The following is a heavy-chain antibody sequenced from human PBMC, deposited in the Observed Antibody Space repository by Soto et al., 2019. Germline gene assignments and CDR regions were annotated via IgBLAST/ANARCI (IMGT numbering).Heavy chain of an antibody. CDR3: ASVNSGSYYVPNAFDI. CDR1: GDSISKYY. V-gene: IGHV4-4*07. D-gene: IGHD1-26*01. CDR2: IDTSGSP. Sequence: LSLTCTVSGDSISKYYWIWIRQSAGKGLKWIGRIDTSGSPHYNPFLRGRVTMSRDTTKNQFSLKLNSVTAADTAVYYCASVNSGSYYVPNAFDIWGQGTMVTVS. J-gene: IGHJ3*02.